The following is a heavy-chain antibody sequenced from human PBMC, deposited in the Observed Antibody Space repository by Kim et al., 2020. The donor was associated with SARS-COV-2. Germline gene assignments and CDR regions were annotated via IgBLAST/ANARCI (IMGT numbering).Heavy chain of an antibody. CDR1: GFTFSSYA. CDR2: ISYDGSNK. D-gene: IGHD3-22*01. V-gene: IGHV3-30*04. J-gene: IGHJ5*02. CDR3: ARDVRDYYDSSGYYYESWFDP. Sequence: GGSLRLSCAASGFTFSSYAMHWVRQAPGKGLEWVAVISYDGSNKYYADSVKGRFTISRDNSKNTLYLQINSLRAEDTAVYYCARDVRDYYDSSGYYYESWFDPWGQGTLVTVSS.